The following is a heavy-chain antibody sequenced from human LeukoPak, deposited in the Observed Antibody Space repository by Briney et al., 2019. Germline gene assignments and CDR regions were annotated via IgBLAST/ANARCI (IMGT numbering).Heavy chain of an antibody. V-gene: IGHV3-48*01. Sequence: GGSPRLSCAASGFIFSSHWMHWVRQAPGKGLEWVSYITSSSSTIYYADSVKGRFTISRDDAKNSLYLQMNSLRAEDTAVYYCAGGLATGIVGATTRDAFDIWGQGTMVTVSS. CDR2: ITSSSSTI. J-gene: IGHJ3*02. D-gene: IGHD1-26*01. CDR3: AGGLATGIVGATTRDAFDI. CDR1: GFIFSSHW.